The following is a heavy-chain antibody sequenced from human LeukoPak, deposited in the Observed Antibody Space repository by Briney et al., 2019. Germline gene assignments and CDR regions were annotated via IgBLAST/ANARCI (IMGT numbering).Heavy chain of an antibody. CDR2: FDPEDAET. V-gene: IGHV1-24*01. J-gene: IGHJ4*02. D-gene: IGHD4-17*01. CDR3: ATAFLDYGDLVTATPSLSFDY. Sequence: ASVKVSCKVSGYTLTELSIHWVRQAPEKGLEWMGGFDPEDAETIYAQKFQGRVTMTEGTSTDTVYMELSSLRSEDTAVYYCATAFLDYGDLVTATPSLSFDYWGQGTLVTVSS. CDR1: GYTLTELS.